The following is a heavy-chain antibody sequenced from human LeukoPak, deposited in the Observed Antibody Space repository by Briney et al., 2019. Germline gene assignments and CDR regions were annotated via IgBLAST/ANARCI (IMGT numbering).Heavy chain of an antibody. CDR3: ARDQVVMITFGGVIEQRYYGMDV. CDR2: INHSGST. D-gene: IGHD3-16*02. V-gene: IGHV4-34*01. Sequence: SETLSLTCAVYGGSFSDYYWSWIRQPPGKGLEWIGEINHSGSTNYNPSLKSRVSISVDTSKNQFSLKLSSVTAADTAVYYCARDQVVMITFGGVIEQRYYGMDVWGQGTTVTVSS. CDR1: GGSFSDYY. J-gene: IGHJ6*02.